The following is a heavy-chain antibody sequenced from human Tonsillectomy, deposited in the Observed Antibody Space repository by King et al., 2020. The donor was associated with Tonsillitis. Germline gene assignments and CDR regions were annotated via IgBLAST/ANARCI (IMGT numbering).Heavy chain of an antibody. V-gene: IGHV2-26*01. CDR2: IFSNDEK. CDR3: ARIREYSRRWYNCFDP. J-gene: IGHJ5*02. D-gene: IGHD6-13*01. Sequence: TLKESGPVLVKPTETLTLTCTVSGFSLSNARMGVSWIRQPPGKALEWLAHIFSNDEKSYSTSLKSRLNISKDTSKSQVVLTMTSMDPVDTATYYCARIREYSRRWYNCFDPWGQGTLVTVSS. CDR1: GFSLSNARMG.